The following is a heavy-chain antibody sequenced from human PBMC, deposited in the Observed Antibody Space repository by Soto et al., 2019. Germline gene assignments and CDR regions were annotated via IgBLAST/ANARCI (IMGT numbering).Heavy chain of an antibody. CDR2: IDPSDSYT. D-gene: IGHD6-13*01. J-gene: IGHJ6*02. CDR3: ARHRLEAAAGTPYYYYYGMDV. V-gene: IGHV5-10-1*01. Sequence: GESLKISCKGSGYSFTSYWISWVRQMPGKGLEWMGRIDPSDSYTNYSPSFQGHVTISADKSISTAYLQWSSLKASDTAMYYCARHRLEAAAGTPYYYYYGMDVWGQGTTVTVSS. CDR1: GYSFTSYW.